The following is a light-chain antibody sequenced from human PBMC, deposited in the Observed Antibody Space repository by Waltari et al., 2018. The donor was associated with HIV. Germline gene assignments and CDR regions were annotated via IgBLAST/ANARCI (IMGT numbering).Light chain of an antibody. CDR3: VQVSVWPLLT. Sequence: VLTQPPSTLSLCPGARATLSCRASQTVSSSLAWYQLSPRQAPRLLIYAASIRAASIPARFRVSGSGTDFSLTITALDAEDSAVYYCVQVSVWPLLTFGQGTTRAIK. V-gene: IGKV3-11*01. CDR2: AAS. J-gene: IGKJ2*01. CDR1: QTVSSS.